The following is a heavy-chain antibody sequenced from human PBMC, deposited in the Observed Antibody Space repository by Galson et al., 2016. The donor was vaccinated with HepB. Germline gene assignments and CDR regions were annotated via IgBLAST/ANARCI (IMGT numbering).Heavy chain of an antibody. CDR1: GFTFGNYA. J-gene: IGHJ4*02. CDR2: ISGSGHNT. V-gene: IGHV3-23*01. Sequence: SLRLSCAASGFTFGNYAMSWVRQAPGKGLEWVSTISGSGHNTYYADSVKGRFSISRDNSKNTLFLDMYSLRADDMALYYCARHPEVFGYSKTDYWGQETLVTVSS. CDR3: ARHPEVFGYSKTDY. D-gene: IGHD2-2*03.